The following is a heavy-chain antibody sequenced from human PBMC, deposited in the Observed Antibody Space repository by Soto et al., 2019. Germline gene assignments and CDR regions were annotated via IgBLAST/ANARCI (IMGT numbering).Heavy chain of an antibody. V-gene: IGHV4-61*01. CDR3: ARDGGYCSGGSCPIDY. CDR2: IYYSGST. D-gene: IGHD2-15*01. Sequence: PSETLSLTCTVSGCSVSSGSYYWSWIRQPPGKGLEWIGYIYYSGSTNYNPSLKSRVTISVDTSKNQFSLKLSSVTAADTAAYYCARDGGYCSGGSCPIDYWGQGTLVTVSS. CDR1: GCSVSSGSYY. J-gene: IGHJ4*02.